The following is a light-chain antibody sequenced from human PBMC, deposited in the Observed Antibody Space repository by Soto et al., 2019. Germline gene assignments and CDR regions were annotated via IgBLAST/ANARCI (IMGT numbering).Light chain of an antibody. Sequence: QSALAQPASVSGSPGQSITISCTGTSSDVGGYNYVSWYQQHPGKAPKLLIYEVSNRPSGVSSRFSGSKSSNTASLTVSGLQAEDEADYYCSSYAGSNNFVFGTGTKLTVL. CDR2: EVS. CDR1: SSDVGGYNY. CDR3: SSYAGSNNFV. J-gene: IGLJ1*01. V-gene: IGLV2-14*01.